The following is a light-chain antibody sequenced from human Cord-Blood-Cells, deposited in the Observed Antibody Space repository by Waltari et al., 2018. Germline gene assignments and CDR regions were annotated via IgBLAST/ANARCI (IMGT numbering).Light chain of an antibody. Sequence: EIVMTQSPAPLSVSPGERATLACRASQSVSSNFAWYQQKPGQAPRLLIYGASPRVTGIPARFSGSGSGTEFTITISSLQSEDFAVYYCQQYNNWPLTFGGGTKVEIK. CDR2: GAS. CDR1: QSVSSN. J-gene: IGKJ4*01. CDR3: QQYNNWPLT. V-gene: IGKV3-15*01.